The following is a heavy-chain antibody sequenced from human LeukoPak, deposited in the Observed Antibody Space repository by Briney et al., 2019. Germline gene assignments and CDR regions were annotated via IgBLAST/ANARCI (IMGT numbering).Heavy chain of an antibody. V-gene: IGHV4-30-2*01. Sequence: NPSETLSLTCTVSGGSISSGGYYWSWIRQPPGKGLEWIGYIYHSGSTYYNPSLKSRVTISVDRSKNQFSLKLSSVTAADTAVYYCARQYNGFLPFDYWGQGTLVTVSS. CDR2: IYHSGST. D-gene: IGHD5-12*01. CDR1: GGSISSGGYY. CDR3: ARQYNGFLPFDY. J-gene: IGHJ4*02.